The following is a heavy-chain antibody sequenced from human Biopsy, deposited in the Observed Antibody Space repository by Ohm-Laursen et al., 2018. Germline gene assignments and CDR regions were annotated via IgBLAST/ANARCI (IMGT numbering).Heavy chain of an antibody. J-gene: IGHJ5*02. Sequence: SDTLSLTCIVSGGSISNNNYYWGWIRQPPGKGLEWIGSIFYRGSTHYKPSLKSRVNISVDTSKNQFSLKLNSVTAADTAVFYCARLRGGVVINYSWFDPWGQGILVTVSS. V-gene: IGHV4-39*01. CDR2: IFYRGST. CDR3: ARLRGGVVINYSWFDP. D-gene: IGHD3-3*01. CDR1: GGSISNNNYY.